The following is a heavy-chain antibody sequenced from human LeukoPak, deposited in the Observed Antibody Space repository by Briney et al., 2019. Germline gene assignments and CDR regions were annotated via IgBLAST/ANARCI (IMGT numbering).Heavy chain of an antibody. V-gene: IGHV1-69*01. J-gene: IGHJ3*01. CDR1: GSTFSSYA. CDR3: ARDPAVGGYDLTGG. D-gene: IGHD5-12*01. CDR2: IIPIFGTA. Sequence: SVKVSCKASGSTFSSYAISWVRQAPGQGLEWMGGIIPIFGTANYAQKFQGRVTITADESTSTAYMELSSLRSEDTAVYYCARDPAVGGYDLTGGWGQGTMVTVSS.